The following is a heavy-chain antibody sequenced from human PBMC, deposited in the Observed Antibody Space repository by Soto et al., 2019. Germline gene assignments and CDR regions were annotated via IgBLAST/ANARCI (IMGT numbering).Heavy chain of an antibody. V-gene: IGHV3-48*01. CDR1: GFSFNDYS. CDR3: ARQRSMDV. CDR2: ISRSSGTI. Sequence: EVQLVESGGGLVQPGGSLRLSCAASGFSFNDYSMNWVRQAPGKGLEWVSYISRSSGTIYYADSVKGRFTISRDNAKNSLYLQMNSLRAEDTAVNYCARQRSMDVWGQGTTVTVSS. J-gene: IGHJ6*02.